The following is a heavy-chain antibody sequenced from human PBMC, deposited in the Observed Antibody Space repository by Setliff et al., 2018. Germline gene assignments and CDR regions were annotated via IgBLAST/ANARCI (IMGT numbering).Heavy chain of an antibody. J-gene: IGHJ2*01. V-gene: IGHV4-34*01. Sequence: SETLSLTCAVYGGSFSGYYWSWIRQPPGKGLEWIGEIYHSGSTNFHPSLKSRVAISVDPSKNQFYLNLRSVTAADTAVYFCARGTKTMVINYWYFDVWGRGTPVTVSS. CDR2: IYHSGST. CDR1: GGSFSGYY. D-gene: IGHD4-17*01. CDR3: ARGTKTMVINYWYFDV.